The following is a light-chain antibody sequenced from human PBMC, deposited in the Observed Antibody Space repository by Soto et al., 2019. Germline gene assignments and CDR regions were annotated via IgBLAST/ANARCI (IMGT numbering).Light chain of an antibody. CDR2: AAS. Sequence: DIQMTQSPSSLSASVGDRVTITCRASQSISSYLNWYQQKPGKAPKLLIYAASSLQSGVSSRFSGSGSGTDSTLTISSLQPEDFATYYCQQSYSTPRTFGQGTKVDIK. V-gene: IGKV1-39*01. J-gene: IGKJ1*01. CDR3: QQSYSTPRT. CDR1: QSISSY.